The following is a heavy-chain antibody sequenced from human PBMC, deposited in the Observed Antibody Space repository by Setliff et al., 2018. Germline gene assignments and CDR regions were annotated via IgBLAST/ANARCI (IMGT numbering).Heavy chain of an antibody. Sequence: SETLSLTCAVYGGPFSGYYWSWIRQPPGKGLEWIGEINHSGSTNYNPSLKSRVTISVDMSKNQFSLKLSSVTAADTAVYYCARRGMSSGWFQGYFDYWGQGTLVTVSS. CDR3: ARRGMSSGWFQGYFDY. V-gene: IGHV4-34*01. J-gene: IGHJ4*02. D-gene: IGHD6-13*01. CDR1: GGPFSGYY. CDR2: INHSGST.